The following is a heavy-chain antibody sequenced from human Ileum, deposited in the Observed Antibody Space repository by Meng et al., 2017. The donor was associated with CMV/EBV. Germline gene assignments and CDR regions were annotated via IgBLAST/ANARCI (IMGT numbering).Heavy chain of an antibody. CDR2: ISAYNGNT. V-gene: IGHV1-18*01. J-gene: IGHJ5*02. CDR1: GYTFSSYG. CDR3: ARVKQDIVVVVAVTAFDP. Sequence: ASVKGSCKASGYTFSSYGISWVRQAPGQGLEWMGWISAYNGNTNYAQKSQGRVTMTTDTSTSTAYMEVRSLRSDDTAVYYCARVKQDIVVVVAVTAFDPWGQGTLVTVSS. D-gene: IGHD2-15*01.